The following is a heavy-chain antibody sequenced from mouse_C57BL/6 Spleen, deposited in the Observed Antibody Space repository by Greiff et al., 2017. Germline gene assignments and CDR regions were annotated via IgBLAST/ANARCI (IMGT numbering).Heavy chain of an antibody. CDR1: GFTFSSYG. J-gene: IGHJ2*01. V-gene: IGHV5-6*01. D-gene: IGHD2-3*01. CDR2: ISSGGSYT. Sequence: VQLKESGGDLVKPGGSLKLSCAASGFTFSSYGLSWVRQTPDQRLEWVATISSGGSYTYYPDSVKGRFTFSRDNAKNTLYLQMSSLKSENTAMYYCARPRDGYYLNYWGQGTTLTVSS. CDR3: ARPRDGYYLNY.